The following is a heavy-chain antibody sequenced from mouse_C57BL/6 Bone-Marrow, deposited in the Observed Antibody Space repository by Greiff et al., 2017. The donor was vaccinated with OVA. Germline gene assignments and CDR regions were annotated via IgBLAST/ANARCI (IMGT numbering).Heavy chain of an antibody. CDR1: GYTFTDYN. CDR3: ARGDYYGSSHWYFDV. D-gene: IGHD1-1*01. V-gene: IGHV1-22*01. Sequence: EVQLVESGPELVKPGASVKMSCKASGYTFTDYNMHWVKQSHGKSLEWIGYINPNNGGTSYNQKFKGKATLTVNKSTSTAYMELRSLTSEDSAVYYCARGDYYGSSHWYFDVWGTGTTVTVSS. CDR2: INPNNGGT. J-gene: IGHJ1*03.